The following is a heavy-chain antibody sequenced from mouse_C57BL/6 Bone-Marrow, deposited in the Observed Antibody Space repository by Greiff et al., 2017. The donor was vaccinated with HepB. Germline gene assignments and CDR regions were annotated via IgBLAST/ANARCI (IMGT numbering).Heavy chain of an antibody. Sequence: LQESGAELVRPGASVTLSCKASGYTFTDYEMHWVKQTPVHGLEWIGAIDPETGGTAYNQKFKGKAILTADKSSSTAYMELRSLTSEDSAVYYCTRRRLPVYAMDYWGKGTSVTVSS. D-gene: IGHD2-2*01. V-gene: IGHV1-15*01. CDR3: TRRRLPVYAMDY. J-gene: IGHJ4*01. CDR2: IDPETGGT. CDR1: GYTFTDYE.